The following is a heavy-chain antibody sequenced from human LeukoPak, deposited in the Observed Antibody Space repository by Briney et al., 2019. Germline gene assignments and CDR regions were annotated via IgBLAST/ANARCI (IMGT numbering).Heavy chain of an antibody. J-gene: IGHJ5*02. CDR1: GYTFSAYC. CDR3: ARVGSSITMIVRFDP. D-gene: IGHD3-22*01. Sequence: ASVKVSCKASGYTFSAYCMHWVRQAPGQGLEWMGWINPNSGGTNYAQKFQGRVTMTRDTSISTAYMELSRLRSDDTAVYYCARVGSSITMIVRFDPWGQGTLVAVSS. CDR2: INPNSGGT. V-gene: IGHV1-2*02.